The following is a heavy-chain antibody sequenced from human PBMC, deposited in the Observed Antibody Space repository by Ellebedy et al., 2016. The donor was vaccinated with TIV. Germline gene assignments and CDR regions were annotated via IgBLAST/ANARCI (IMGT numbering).Heavy chain of an antibody. CDR3: ARGIAAAGTTAY. J-gene: IGHJ4*02. D-gene: IGHD6-13*01. V-gene: IGHV1-69*06. CDR1: GYTFSSYA. CDR2: IIPIFGTA. Sequence: ASVKVSCKASGYTFSSYAISWVRQAPGQGLEWMGGIIPIFGTANYAQKFQGRVTITADKSISTAYMELSRLRSDDTAVYYCARGIAAAGTTAYWGQGTLVTVSS.